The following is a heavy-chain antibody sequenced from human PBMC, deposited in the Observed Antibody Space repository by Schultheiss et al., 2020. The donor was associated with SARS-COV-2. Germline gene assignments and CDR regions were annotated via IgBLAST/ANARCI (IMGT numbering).Heavy chain of an antibody. V-gene: IGHV1-8*02. CDR2: MNPNSGNT. CDR3: ARGRGERFGELLAYGMDV. D-gene: IGHD3-10*01. Sequence: ASVKVSCKASGGTFSSYAISWVRQAPGQGLEWMGWMNPNSGNTGYAQKFQGRVTMTRNTSISTAYMELSSLRSEDTAVYYCARGRGERFGELLAYGMDVWGQGTTVTVSS. CDR1: GGTFSSYA. J-gene: IGHJ6*02.